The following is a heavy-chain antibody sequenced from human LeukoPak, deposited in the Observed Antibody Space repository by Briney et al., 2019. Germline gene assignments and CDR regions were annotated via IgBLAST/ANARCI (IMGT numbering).Heavy chain of an antibody. V-gene: IGHV3-64*01. CDR1: GFTFSSYA. CDR2: ISSNGGST. Sequence: GGSLRLSCAASGFTFSSYAMHWVRQAPGKGLEYVSAISSNGGSTYYANSVKGRFTISRDNSKNTLYLQMGSLRAEDMAVYYCARGYQWLIDYWGQGTLVTVSS. CDR3: ARGYQWLIDY. J-gene: IGHJ4*02. D-gene: IGHD6-19*01.